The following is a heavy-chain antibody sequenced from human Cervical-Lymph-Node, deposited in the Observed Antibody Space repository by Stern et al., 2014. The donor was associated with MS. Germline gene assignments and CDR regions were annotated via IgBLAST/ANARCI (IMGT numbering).Heavy chain of an antibody. J-gene: IGHJ4*02. CDR2: ISYDGSHK. V-gene: IGHV3-30*03. Sequence: QVQLVQSGGGVVQPGGSLRLSCAASGFTFSSYGMHWVRQTPGKGLEWVAVISYDGSHKYCADSVKGRFTISRDNSKNTLYLQMDSLRAEDTAVYYCATEYGSGWYGNYFDYWGQGTLVTVSS. D-gene: IGHD6-19*01. CDR3: ATEYGSGWYGNYFDY. CDR1: GFTFSSYG.